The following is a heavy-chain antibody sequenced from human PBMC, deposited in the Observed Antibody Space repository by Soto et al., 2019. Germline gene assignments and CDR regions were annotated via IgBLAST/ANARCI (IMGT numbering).Heavy chain of an antibody. V-gene: IGHV1-18*01. J-gene: IGHJ6*02. D-gene: IGHD2-8*01. CDR2: ISIYNGNT. Sequence: QVQLVQSGVEVKNPGASVRVSCKASGYPFTSYGISWVRQAPGQGLEWMGWISIYNGNTNYAREFQGRVTMTTDTSTSTAYMELRSLSSDDTAVYYCARGFLSGVHSYYYGLDVWGQGTTVIVSS. CDR1: GYPFTSYG. CDR3: ARGFLSGVHSYYYGLDV.